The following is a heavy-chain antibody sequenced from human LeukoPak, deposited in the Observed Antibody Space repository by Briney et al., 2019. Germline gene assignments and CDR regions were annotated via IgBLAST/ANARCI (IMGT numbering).Heavy chain of an antibody. CDR2: ISAYNGNT. Sequence: ASVKVSCKAYGYTFTSYGISWVRQAPGQGLEWMGWISAYNGNTNYAQKLQGRVTMTTDTSTSTAYMELRSLGSDDTAVYYCARGGSSGWYLRSFDYWGQGTLVTVSS. CDR3: ARGGSSGWYLRSFDY. D-gene: IGHD6-19*01. V-gene: IGHV1-18*01. J-gene: IGHJ4*02. CDR1: GYTFTSYG.